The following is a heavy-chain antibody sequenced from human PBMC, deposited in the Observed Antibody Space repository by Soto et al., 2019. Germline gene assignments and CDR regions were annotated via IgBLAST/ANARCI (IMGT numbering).Heavy chain of an antibody. D-gene: IGHD5-18*01. Sequence: QLQLQEWGPGLVKPSETLSLTCSVSGDSINSGDYYWTWMRQAPGTGLQWVGHVYFSGSTNYNPSLKSRVTISLDTSKNQFSLKLRSVTAGDTAVYYCARAPVDTYMIYWSDPWGQGTLVTVSS. CDR3: ARAPVDTYMIYWSDP. V-gene: IGHV4-61*08. CDR1: GDSINSGDYY. CDR2: VYFSGST. J-gene: IGHJ5*02.